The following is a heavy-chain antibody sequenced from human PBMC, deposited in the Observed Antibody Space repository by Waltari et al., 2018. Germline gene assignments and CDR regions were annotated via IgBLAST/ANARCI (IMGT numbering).Heavy chain of an antibody. CDR3: ARDGSSGYYPAD. J-gene: IGHJ4*02. V-gene: IGHV1-69*10. CDR1: GGTLSSYA. Sequence: QVQLVQSGAEVKKPGSSVKVSCKASGGTLSSYAISWVRQAPGQGLEWMGGIIPILGIANSAQKFQGRVTITADKSTSTAYMELSSLRSEDTAVYYCARDGSSGYYPADWGQGTLVTVSS. CDR2: IIPILGIA. D-gene: IGHD3-22*01.